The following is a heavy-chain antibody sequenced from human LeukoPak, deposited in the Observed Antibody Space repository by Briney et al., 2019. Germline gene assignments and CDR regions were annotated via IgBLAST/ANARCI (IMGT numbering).Heavy chain of an antibody. V-gene: IGHV3-23*01. CDR1: GFTFSSYA. D-gene: IGHD6-19*01. J-gene: IGHJ2*01. CDR3: AKIGPQWLVPNWYFDL. Sequence: PGGSLRLSCAASGFTFSSYAMTWVRQAPGKGLEWVSAISGSGGSTYYADSVKGRFTISRDNSKNTLYLQMNSLRAEDTAVYYCAKIGPQWLVPNWYFDLWGRGTLVTVSS. CDR2: ISGSGGST.